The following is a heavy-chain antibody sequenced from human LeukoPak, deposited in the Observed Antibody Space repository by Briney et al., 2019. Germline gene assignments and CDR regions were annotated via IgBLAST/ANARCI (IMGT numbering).Heavy chain of an antibody. V-gene: IGHV4-30-2*06. Sequence: SGTLSLTCDVSGDSNDDINTCCWWTWVRQSPGKGLEWIGYIYHSGSTYYNPSLKSRVTISVDRSKNQFSLKLSSVTAADTAVYYCARVNGGVKDYWGQGTLVTVSS. J-gene: IGHJ4*02. CDR2: IYHSGST. CDR3: ARVNGGVKDY. D-gene: IGHD4-23*01. CDR1: GDSNDDINTCCW.